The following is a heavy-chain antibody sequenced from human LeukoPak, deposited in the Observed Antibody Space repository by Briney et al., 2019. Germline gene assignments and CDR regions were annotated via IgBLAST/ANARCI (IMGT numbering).Heavy chain of an antibody. D-gene: IGHD3-22*01. CDR3: ASRTSGYHFDY. Sequence: ASVKVSCKASGYTFTGYYMHWVRQAPGQGLEWMGWINPNSGGTNYAQKFQGWATMTRDTSISTAYMELSRLRSDDTAMYYCASRTSGYHFDYWGQGTLVTVSS. J-gene: IGHJ4*02. CDR1: GYTFTGYY. V-gene: IGHV1-2*04. CDR2: INPNSGGT.